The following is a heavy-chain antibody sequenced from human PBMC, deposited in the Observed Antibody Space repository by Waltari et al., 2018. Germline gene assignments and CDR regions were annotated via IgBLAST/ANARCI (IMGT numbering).Heavy chain of an antibody. D-gene: IGHD3-9*01. Sequence: EVQLLESGRGLVQPGGSLRLSCAASGFTFSSYAMSWVRQAPGKGLEWVSAISGSGGSTYYADSVKGRFTISRDNSKNTLYLQMNSLRAEDTAVYYCAKVDRGRYFDWLPPRSGFDYWGQGTLVTVSS. CDR1: GFTFSSYA. CDR3: AKVDRGRYFDWLPPRSGFDY. J-gene: IGHJ4*02. CDR2: ISGSGGST. V-gene: IGHV3-23*01.